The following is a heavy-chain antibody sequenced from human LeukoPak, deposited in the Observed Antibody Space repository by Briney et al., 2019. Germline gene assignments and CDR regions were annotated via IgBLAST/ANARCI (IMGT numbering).Heavy chain of an antibody. V-gene: IGHV3-7*03. Sequence: GSLRLSCAASGFTFSSYWMSWVRQAPGKGLEWVANIKQDGGEKYYVDSVKGRFTISRDNAKNSLYLQMNSLRAEDTAVYYCARDRLGTGDVLDAFDIWGQGTMVTVSS. D-gene: IGHD7-27*01. CDR1: GFTFSSYW. CDR2: IKQDGGEK. CDR3: ARDRLGTGDVLDAFDI. J-gene: IGHJ3*02.